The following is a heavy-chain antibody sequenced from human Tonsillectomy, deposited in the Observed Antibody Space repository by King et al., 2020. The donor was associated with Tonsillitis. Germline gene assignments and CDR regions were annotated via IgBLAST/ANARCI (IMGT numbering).Heavy chain of an antibody. V-gene: IGHV3-30*02. J-gene: IGHJ1*01. D-gene: IGHD3-22*01. Sequence: VQLVESGGGVVQPGGSLRLSCAASGFTFSSYGMHWVRQAPGKGLEWVAFIRYDGSNKYYADSVKGRFTISRDNSKNTLYLQMNSLRAEDTAVYYCAKWDDYYDSSGYYVEYFQHWGQGPLVTVSS. CDR3: AKWDDYYDSSGYYVEYFQH. CDR1: GFTFSSYG. CDR2: IRYDGSNK.